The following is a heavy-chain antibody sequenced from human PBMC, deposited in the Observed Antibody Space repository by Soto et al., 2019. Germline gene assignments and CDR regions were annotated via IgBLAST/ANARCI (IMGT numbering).Heavy chain of an antibody. CDR1: GDSIGSSTNY. J-gene: IGHJ4*02. D-gene: IGHD3-22*01. CDR3: VSPEGYYDSSGYTLDY. Sequence: TSETLSLTCTVSGDSIGSSTNYWGWIRQPPGKGLEWIGNMFYSGNTYYNPSLKSRVTLSIDTSKNQFSLKLNSVTAADTAVYYCVSPEGYYDSSGYTLDYWGQGTLVTVSS. CDR2: MFYSGNT. V-gene: IGHV4-39*01.